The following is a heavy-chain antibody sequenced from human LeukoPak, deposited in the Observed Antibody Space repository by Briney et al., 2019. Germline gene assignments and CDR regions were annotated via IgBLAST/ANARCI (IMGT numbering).Heavy chain of an antibody. J-gene: IGHJ4*02. Sequence: GGALRLSCAVSGFTFSNYVMSWVRQAPGKGLEWVSGISGSGDSTYYADSVKGRFTISRDNSKNTLYLQMYSLRVEDTAAYYCAKVRAPSGWFNSDYWGQGTLVTVSS. V-gene: IGHV3-23*01. CDR3: AKVRAPSGWFNSDY. CDR2: ISGSGDST. D-gene: IGHD6-19*01. CDR1: GFTFSNYV.